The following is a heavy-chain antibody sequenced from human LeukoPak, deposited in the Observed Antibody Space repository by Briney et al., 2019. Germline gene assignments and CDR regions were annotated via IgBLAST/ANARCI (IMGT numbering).Heavy chain of an antibody. Sequence: PGGSLRLSCAASGFTFSSYAMSWVRQTPGKGLEWVSAISGSGGSTYYPDSVRGRFTISRDNSKNTLYLQMNSLRAEHTAVYYCAKGADVDYDKWGQGTLVTVSS. J-gene: IGHJ4*02. V-gene: IGHV3-23*01. CDR2: ISGSGGST. D-gene: IGHD4-17*01. CDR1: GFTFSSYA. CDR3: AKGADVDYDK.